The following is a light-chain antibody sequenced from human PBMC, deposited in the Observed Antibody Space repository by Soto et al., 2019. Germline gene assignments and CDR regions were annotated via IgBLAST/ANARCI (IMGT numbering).Light chain of an antibody. CDR3: QQSYRTPRT. V-gene: IGKV1-39*01. CDR1: QSTSSY. J-gene: IGKJ5*01. Sequence: DMQMTQSPSSLCAYGGDRVTVSCRARQSTSSYLSRYQQKPEKAPKLLIYAASSLQSGVPSRFRGSGYGTDFTLTNSSLQPEDFATYYCQQSYRTPRTFGRGTRLE. CDR2: AAS.